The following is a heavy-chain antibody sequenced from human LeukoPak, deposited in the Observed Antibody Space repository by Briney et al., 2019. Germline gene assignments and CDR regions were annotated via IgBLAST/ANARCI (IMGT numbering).Heavy chain of an antibody. CDR1: GFNFSIYS. CDR3: TTRKSGYYYGSGSYSYYFDY. CDR2: ITRSSTTI. J-gene: IGHJ4*02. Sequence: GGSPRLSCAASGFNFSIYSMNWARQAPGKGLEWVSYITRSSTTIYYADSVKGRLTISRDNAKNSLYLQMNSLKTEDTAVYYCTTRKSGYYYGSGSYSYYFDYWGQGTLVTVSS. D-gene: IGHD3-10*01. V-gene: IGHV3-48*01.